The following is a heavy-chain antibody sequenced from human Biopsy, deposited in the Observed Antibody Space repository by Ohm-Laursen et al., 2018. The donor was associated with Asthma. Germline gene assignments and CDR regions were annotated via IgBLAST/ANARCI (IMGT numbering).Heavy chain of an antibody. J-gene: IGHJ1*01. CDR2: IKRDGSEK. D-gene: IGHD3-3*01. CDR3: ARTFHFWSPYHAEHYQL. CDR1: GFTFGDYC. V-gene: IGHV3-7*01. Sequence: SLRPSCAASGFTFGDYCMSWVRQVPGQGLEWVANIKRDGSEKNHVDSLKGRFTISRDNAKNLLFLQMNSLRAEDTAVYYCARTFHFWSPYHAEHYQLWGQGTLVTVSS.